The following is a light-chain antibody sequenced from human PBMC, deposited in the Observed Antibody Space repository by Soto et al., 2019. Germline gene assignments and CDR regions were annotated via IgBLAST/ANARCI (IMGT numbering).Light chain of an antibody. J-gene: IGKJ1*01. CDR3: QQYNSYCT. V-gene: IGKV1-5*03. CDR1: QSISSW. Sequence: DIQMTQSPSTLSASVGDRVTITCRASQSISSWLAWYQQKPGKAPKLLIYKASSLESGVPSRFSGSGSGTEFTLNISRLQPDDFATYYCQQYNSYCTFGQGTQVDIX. CDR2: KAS.